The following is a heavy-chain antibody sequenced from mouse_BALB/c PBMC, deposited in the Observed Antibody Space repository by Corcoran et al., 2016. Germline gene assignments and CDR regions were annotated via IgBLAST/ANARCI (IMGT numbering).Heavy chain of an antibody. Sequence: EVQLLETGGGLVQPGGSRGLSCEGSGFTFSGFWMSWVRQTPGKTLEWIGDINSDDSAINYAPSIKDRFTIFRDNDKSTLYLQISNVRSEDTATYFCMRYGNYWYFDVWGAGTTVTVSS. CDR2: INSDDSAI. J-gene: IGHJ1*01. D-gene: IGHD2-1*01. V-gene: IGHV11-2*02. CDR3: MRYGNYWYFDV. CDR1: GFTFSGFW.